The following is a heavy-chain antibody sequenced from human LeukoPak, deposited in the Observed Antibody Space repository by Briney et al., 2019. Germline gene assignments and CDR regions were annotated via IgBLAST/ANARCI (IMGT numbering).Heavy chain of an antibody. CDR2: IRSKANSYAT. V-gene: IGHV3-73*01. Sequence: GGSLRLSCAASGFTFSGSAMHWVRQASGKGLEWVGRIRSKANSYATAYAASVKGRFTISRDDSKNTAYLQMNSLKTEDTAVYYCTRHEPTTVVTPNAFDIWGQGTMVTVSS. D-gene: IGHD4-23*01. CDR3: TRHEPTTVVTPNAFDI. J-gene: IGHJ3*02. CDR1: GFTFSGSA.